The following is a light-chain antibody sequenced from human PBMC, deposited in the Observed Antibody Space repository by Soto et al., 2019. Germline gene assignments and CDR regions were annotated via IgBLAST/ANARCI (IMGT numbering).Light chain of an antibody. Sequence: QSVLTQPASVSGSPLQSITISCTGTSSDVGGYNYVSWYQQHPGKAPKLMIYDVSNRPSGVSNRFSGSRSGNTASLTISGLQAENEADYYCSSYTSSSTYVFGTGTKVTVL. J-gene: IGLJ1*01. CDR1: SSDVGGYNY. V-gene: IGLV2-14*01. CDR3: SSYTSSSTYV. CDR2: DVS.